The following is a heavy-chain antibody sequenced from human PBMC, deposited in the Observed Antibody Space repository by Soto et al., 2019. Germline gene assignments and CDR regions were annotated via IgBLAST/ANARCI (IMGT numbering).Heavy chain of an antibody. J-gene: IGHJ2*01. CDR2: INTDGSTT. CDR1: GFTFSSCW. Sequence: EVQLVESGGGLVQPGGSLRLSCAASGFTFSSCWMHWVRQAPGKGLVWVSRINTDGSTTSYADSVKGRFTISRDNAKNTVYLQMNSLTAEDTAVYYCARVGQGFWYFDLWGRATLVTVSS. CDR3: ARVGQGFWYFDL. V-gene: IGHV3-74*01.